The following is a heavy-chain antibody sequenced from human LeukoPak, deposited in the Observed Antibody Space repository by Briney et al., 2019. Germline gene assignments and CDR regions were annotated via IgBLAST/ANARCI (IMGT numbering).Heavy chain of an antibody. CDR2: VSSNGLYM. J-gene: IGHJ6*03. V-gene: IGHV3-9*03. Sequence: GGSLRLSCVASGFNFDDHGIHWDRQAPGKGLEWVSGVSSNGLYMYYADSVKGRFTISRDHAKNSVYLQMNSLGIEDMALYYCTKDMGDGADEAFYYMDVWGKGTTVTVAS. D-gene: IGHD1-26*01. CDR3: TKDMGDGADEAFYYMDV. CDR1: GFNFDDHG.